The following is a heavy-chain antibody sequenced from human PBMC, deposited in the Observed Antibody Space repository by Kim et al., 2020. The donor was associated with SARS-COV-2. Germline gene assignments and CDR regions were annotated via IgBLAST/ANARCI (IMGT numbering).Heavy chain of an antibody. J-gene: IGHJ6*03. D-gene: IGHD6-13*01. CDR3: SRAFKWDSSSWKNYYYYMDV. V-gene: IGHV3-30-3*01. CDR2: ISYDGSNK. CDR1: GFTFSSYA. Sequence: GGSLRLSCAASGFTFSSYAMHWVRQAPGKGLEWVAVISYDGSNKYYADSVKGRFTISRDNSKNTLYLQMNSLRAEDTAVYYCSRAFKWDSSSWKNYYYYMDVWGKGTTVTVSS.